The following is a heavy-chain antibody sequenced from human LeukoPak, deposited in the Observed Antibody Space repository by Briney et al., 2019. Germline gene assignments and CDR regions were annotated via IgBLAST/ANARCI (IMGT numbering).Heavy chain of an antibody. Sequence: ASVTVSCKASGYTFTSYDINWVRQATGQGLEWMGWMNPNSGNTGYAQKFQGRVTMTRNSSISTAYMELSSLRSEDTAVYYCARGNDYGSGSYYYYYYGMDVWGQGTTVTVSS. D-gene: IGHD3-10*01. CDR1: GYTFTSYD. CDR2: MNPNSGNT. CDR3: ARGNDYGSGSYYYYYYGMDV. V-gene: IGHV1-8*01. J-gene: IGHJ6*02.